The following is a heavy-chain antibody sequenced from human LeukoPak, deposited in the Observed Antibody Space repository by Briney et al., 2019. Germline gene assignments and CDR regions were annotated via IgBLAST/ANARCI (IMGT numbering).Heavy chain of an antibody. Sequence: GASVKVSCKASGYTFTSYDINWVRQATGQGLEWMGWMNPNSGNTGYAQKFQGRVTITRNTSISTAYMELSSLRSEDTAVYYCARPARGMKSVTTNEGDYYYYMDVWGKGTTVTVSS. CDR2: MNPNSGNT. CDR1: GYTFTSYD. D-gene: IGHD4-11*01. CDR3: ARPARGMKSVTTNEGDYYYYMDV. J-gene: IGHJ6*03. V-gene: IGHV1-8*03.